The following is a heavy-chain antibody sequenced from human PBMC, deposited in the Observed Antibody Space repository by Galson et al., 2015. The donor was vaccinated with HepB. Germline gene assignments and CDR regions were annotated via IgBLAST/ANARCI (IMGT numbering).Heavy chain of an antibody. CDR2: IDPSDSYT. D-gene: IGHD3-3*01. Sequence: QSGAEVKKPGESLRISCKGSGYSFTSYWISWVRQMPGKGLEWMGRIDPSDSYTNYSPSFQGHVTISADKSISTAYLQWSSLKASDTAMYYCARHYDFWSGSENHMDVWGQGTLVTVSS. J-gene: IGHJ4*02. CDR1: GYSFTSYW. CDR3: ARHYDFWSGSENHMDV. V-gene: IGHV5-10-1*01.